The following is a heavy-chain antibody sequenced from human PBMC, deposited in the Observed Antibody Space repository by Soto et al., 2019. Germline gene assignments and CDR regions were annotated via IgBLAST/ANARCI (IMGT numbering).Heavy chain of an antibody. V-gene: IGHV3-23*01. CDR2: ISGTGGIT. J-gene: IGHJ5*02. CDR3: AKGRQFRSYFASSGCYSS. Sequence: EVQLLESGGGLVQPGGSLRLSCAASGFTFRNQDMRWVRQAPGKGLEWVSDISGTGGITYYADSVKGRFTISRDNSKNTVYLQMNSLRAEDTAVYYCAKGRQFRSYFASSGCYSSWGQGPLVTVSS. CDR1: GFTFRNQD. D-gene: IGHD3-22*01.